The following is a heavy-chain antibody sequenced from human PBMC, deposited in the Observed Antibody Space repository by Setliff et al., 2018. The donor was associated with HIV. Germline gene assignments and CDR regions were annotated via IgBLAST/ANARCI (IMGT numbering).Heavy chain of an antibody. D-gene: IGHD3-9*01. J-gene: IGHJ4*02. CDR1: GYTFTTYS. CDR3: ARAYDVLTGYFDY. V-gene: IGHV1-3*01. Sequence: ASVKVSCKASGYTFTTYSLHWVRQAPGHSLEWMGWINVGNGDTKYSPELQGRISITTDTSTSTAYMELRSLRSDDTAVYYCARAYDVLTGYFDYWGQGTLVTVSS. CDR2: INVGNGDT.